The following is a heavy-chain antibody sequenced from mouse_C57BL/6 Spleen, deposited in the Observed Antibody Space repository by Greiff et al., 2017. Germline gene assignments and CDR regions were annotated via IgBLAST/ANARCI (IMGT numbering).Heavy chain of an antibody. V-gene: IGHV1-80*01. J-gene: IGHJ2*01. CDR1: GYAFSSYW. Sequence: QVQLQQSGAELVKPGASVKISCKASGYAFSSYWMNWVKQRPGKGLEWIGQIYPGDGDTNYNGKFKGKATLTADKSSSTAYMQLSSLTSEDSAVYFCARRESYDGYCESYYFDYWGQGTTLTVSS. D-gene: IGHD2-3*01. CDR3: ARRESYDGYCESYYFDY. CDR2: IYPGDGDT.